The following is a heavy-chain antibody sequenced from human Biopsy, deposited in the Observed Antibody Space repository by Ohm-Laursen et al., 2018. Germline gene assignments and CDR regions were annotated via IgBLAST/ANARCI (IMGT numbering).Heavy chain of an antibody. CDR3: ATGIRTGWYYFDS. Sequence: ASVKVSCKVSGDTLTDLSMHWLRQAPGERLEWLGGFAPEDGATFYAHKFQGRVTVTEDTSTDTAYMELNSLRSEDTAVYYCATGIRTGWYYFDSWGQGTLVTVSS. CDR2: FAPEDGAT. CDR1: GDTLTDLS. V-gene: IGHV1-24*01. D-gene: IGHD6-19*01. J-gene: IGHJ4*02.